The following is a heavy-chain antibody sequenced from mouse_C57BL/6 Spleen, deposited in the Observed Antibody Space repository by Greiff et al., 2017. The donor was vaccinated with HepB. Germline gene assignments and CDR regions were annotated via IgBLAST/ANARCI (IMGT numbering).Heavy chain of an antibody. V-gene: IGHV1-42*01. J-gene: IGHJ4*01. CDR2: INPSTGGT. CDR1: GYSFTGYY. Sequence: VQLQQSGPELVKPGASVKISCKASGYSFTGYYMNWVKQSPEKSLEWIGEINPSTGGTTYNQKFKAKATLTVDKSSSTAYMQLKSLTSEDSAVYYCAGTGTYAMDYWGQGTSVTVSS. CDR3: AGTGTYAMDY. D-gene: IGHD4-1*01.